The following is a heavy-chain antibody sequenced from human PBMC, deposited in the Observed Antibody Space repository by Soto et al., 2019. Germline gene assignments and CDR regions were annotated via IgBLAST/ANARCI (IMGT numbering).Heavy chain of an antibody. Sequence: IGYADSVKGRFTISRDNAKNSLYLQMNSLRAEDTALYYCAKGESSGWPTIDNWFDPWGRGTLVTVSS. CDR3: AKGESSGWPTIDNWFDP. J-gene: IGHJ5*02. CDR2: I. D-gene: IGHD6-19*01. V-gene: IGHV3-9*01.